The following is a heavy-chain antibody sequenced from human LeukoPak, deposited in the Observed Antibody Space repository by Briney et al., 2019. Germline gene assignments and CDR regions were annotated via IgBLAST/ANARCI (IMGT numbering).Heavy chain of an antibody. J-gene: IGHJ6*04. CDR3: ARGSRSTYYYGSGSPQGYYYGMDV. D-gene: IGHD3-10*01. Sequence: PSETLSLTRAVYGGSFSGYYWSWIRQPPGKGLEWIGEINHSGSTNYNPSLKSRVTISVDTSKNQFSLKLSSVTAADTAVYYCARGSRSTYYYGSGSPQGYYYGMDVWGKGTTVTVSS. CDR2: INHSGST. V-gene: IGHV4-34*01. CDR1: GGSFSGYY.